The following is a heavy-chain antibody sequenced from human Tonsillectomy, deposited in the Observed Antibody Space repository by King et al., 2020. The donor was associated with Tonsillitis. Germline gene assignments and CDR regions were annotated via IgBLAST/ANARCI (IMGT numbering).Heavy chain of an antibody. CDR3: ARDEGYNWNDEEPYNWFEP. V-gene: IGHV1-2*02. J-gene: IGHJ5*02. D-gene: IGHD1-1*01. Sequence: VQLVQSGAEVKKPGASVKVSCKASGYTFTDYYMHWVRQAPGQGLEWMGWINPNTDGTYYAQKFQGRVTMTRDTSISTAYMELSRLRSDDTAVYYCARDEGYNWNDEEPYNWFEPWGQGTLVTVSS. CDR1: GYTFTDYY. CDR2: INPNTDGT.